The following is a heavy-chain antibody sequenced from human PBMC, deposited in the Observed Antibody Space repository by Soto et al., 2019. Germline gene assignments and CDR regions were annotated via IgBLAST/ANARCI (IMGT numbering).Heavy chain of an antibody. CDR1: GFTFSSYA. Sequence: EVQLLESGGGLVQPGGSLRLSCAASGFTFSSYAMSWVRQAPGKGLEWVSAISGSGGSTYYADSVKGRFTISRDNSKNTLYLQMNSPRAEDTAVYYCANYEAAGTYYYYGMDVWGQGTTVTVSS. V-gene: IGHV3-23*01. CDR2: ISGSGGST. D-gene: IGHD6-13*01. CDR3: ANYEAAGTYYYYGMDV. J-gene: IGHJ6*02.